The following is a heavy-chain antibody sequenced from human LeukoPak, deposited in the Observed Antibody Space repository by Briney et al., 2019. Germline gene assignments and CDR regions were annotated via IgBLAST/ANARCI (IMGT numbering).Heavy chain of an antibody. Sequence: PGGSLRLSCAASGFTFSSYAMSWVRQAPGKGLEWVSAISGSGGSTYYADSVKGRFTISRDNSKNTPYLQMNSLRAEDTAVYYCAKHLSRKGGLGRHYGSGSYYSPFDYWGQGTLVTVSS. CDR2: ISGSGGST. D-gene: IGHD3-10*01. CDR1: GFTFSSYA. CDR3: AKHLSRKGGLGRHYGSGSYYSPFDY. V-gene: IGHV3-23*01. J-gene: IGHJ4*02.